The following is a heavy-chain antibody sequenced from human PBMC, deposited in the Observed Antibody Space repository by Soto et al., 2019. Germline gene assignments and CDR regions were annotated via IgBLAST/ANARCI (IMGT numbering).Heavy chain of an antibody. J-gene: IGHJ6*02. D-gene: IGHD3-16*01. V-gene: IGHV3-30*18. CDR2: ISYDGTNK. Sequence: QGQLVESGGGVVQPGRSLRLSCEASGFTFSKYGMQWVRQAPGKGLEWVAVISYDGTNKYYGDSAKGRFTIARDNSRNTLYLEMNSLSEEDTAVYYCSKDAGGTTPHGPSLGAWYFYYGMDVWGPGTTVTVSS. CDR3: SKDAGGTTPHGPSLGAWYFYYGMDV. CDR1: GFTFSKYG.